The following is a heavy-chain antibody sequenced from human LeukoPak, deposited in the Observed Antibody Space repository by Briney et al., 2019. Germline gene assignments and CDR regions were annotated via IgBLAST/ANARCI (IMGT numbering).Heavy chain of an antibody. D-gene: IGHD6-13*01. Sequence: GGSLRLSCAASGFTFSSYSMNWVRQAPGKGLEWVSYISSSTIYYADSVKGRFTISRDNAKNSLYLQMNSLRSEDTAVYYCAREGQQPIGFDPWGQGTLVTVSS. V-gene: IGHV3-48*01. CDR1: GFTFSSYS. J-gene: IGHJ5*02. CDR2: ISSSTI. CDR3: AREGQQPIGFDP.